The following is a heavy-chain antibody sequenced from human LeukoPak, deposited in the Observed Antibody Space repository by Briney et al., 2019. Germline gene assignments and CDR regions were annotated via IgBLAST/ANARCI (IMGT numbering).Heavy chain of an antibody. D-gene: IGHD3-22*01. CDR3: ARIKDGSSGYYY. CDR2: ISSSSSYI. CDR1: RFTFSSYG. J-gene: IGHJ4*02. V-gene: IGHV3-21*01. Sequence: GGSLRLSCAASRFTFSSYGMHWVRQAPGKGLEWVSSISSSSSYIYYADSVKGRFTISRDNAKNSLYLQMNSLRAEDTAVYYCARIKDGSSGYYYWGQGTLVTVSS.